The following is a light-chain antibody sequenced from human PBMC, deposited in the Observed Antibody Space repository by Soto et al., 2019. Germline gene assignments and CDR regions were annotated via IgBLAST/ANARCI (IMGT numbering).Light chain of an antibody. CDR3: QVWESSSDQGV. CDR1: NIGSKS. Sequence: SYVLTQPPSVSVAPGKTARITCGGNNIGSKSVHWYQQKPGQAPVLVIYYDSDRPSGIPARFSASNSGNTATLTISRVEAGDEADYYCQVWESSSDQGVFGGGTKLTVL. V-gene: IGLV3-21*01. CDR2: YDS. J-gene: IGLJ2*01.